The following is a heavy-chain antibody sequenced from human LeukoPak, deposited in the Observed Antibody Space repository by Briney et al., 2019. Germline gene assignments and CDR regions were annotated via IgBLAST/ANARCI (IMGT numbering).Heavy chain of an antibody. J-gene: IGHJ3*02. CDR2: ISAYNGNT. CDR1: GYTFTSYG. CDR3: ARAGEDLAFDI. Sequence: ASVKVSCKASGYTFTSYGIIWVRQAPGQGLEWMGWISAYNGNTNYAQNLQGRVTMTTHTSTSTAFMELRSLRSDDTAVYYCARAGEDLAFDIWGQGTMVTVSS. D-gene: IGHD4-17*01. V-gene: IGHV1-18*01.